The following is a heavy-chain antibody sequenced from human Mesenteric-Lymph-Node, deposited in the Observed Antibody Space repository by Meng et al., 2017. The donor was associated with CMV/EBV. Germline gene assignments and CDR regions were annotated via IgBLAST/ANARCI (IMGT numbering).Heavy chain of an antibody. CDR1: GGSSRSSNW. Sequence: VSGGSSRSSNWWSWVRQPPGKGLEWIGEIYHSGSTNYNPSLKSRVTISVDKSKNQFSLKLSSVTDADTAVYYCARDLGSGSYFAFDYWGQGTLVTVSS. V-gene: IGHV4-4*02. J-gene: IGHJ4*02. D-gene: IGHD3-10*01. CDR2: IYHSGST. CDR3: ARDLGSGSYFAFDY.